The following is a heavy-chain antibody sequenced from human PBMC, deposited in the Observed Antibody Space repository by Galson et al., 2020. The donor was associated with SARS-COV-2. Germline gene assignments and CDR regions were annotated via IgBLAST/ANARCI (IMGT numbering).Heavy chain of an antibody. D-gene: IGHD7-27*01. CDR2: ISPDGSET. CDR3: ARGDWGTRGGAY. Sequence: GGSLRLSCAVSGCTFSSHRKTWLRQAPGKGLEWVAHISPDGSETYYVDSAKGRYTVSRDNAKNSLYLQMHSLRVEETAVYYCARGDWGTRGGAYWGQGTLVTVSS. J-gene: IGHJ4*02. CDR1: GCTFSSHR. V-gene: IGHV3-7*01.